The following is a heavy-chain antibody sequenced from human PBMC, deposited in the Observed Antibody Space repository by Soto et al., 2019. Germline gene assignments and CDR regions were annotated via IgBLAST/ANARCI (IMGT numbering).Heavy chain of an antibody. Sequence: EVQLLESGGGLVQPGGSLRLSCAASGFTFSSYAMSWVRQAPGKGLEWVSAISGSGGSTYYADSVKGRFTISRDNSKNTLYLQMNSLRAEDTAVYYCAKVDWSSGWYLYTWEDYYFDYWGQGTLVTVSS. CDR1: GFTFSSYA. J-gene: IGHJ4*02. V-gene: IGHV3-23*01. D-gene: IGHD6-19*01. CDR3: AKVDWSSGWYLYTWEDYYFDY. CDR2: ISGSGGST.